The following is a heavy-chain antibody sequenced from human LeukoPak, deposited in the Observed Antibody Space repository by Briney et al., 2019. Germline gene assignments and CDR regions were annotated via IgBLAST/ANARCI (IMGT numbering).Heavy chain of an antibody. D-gene: IGHD3-10*01. J-gene: IGHJ6*03. CDR2: IYHSGST. CDR3: AKSPYFYNSGRYVDV. CDR1: GGSISSSNW. Sequence: PSGTLSLTCAVSGGSISSSNWWSWVRQPPGKGLEWIGEIYHSGSTNYNPSLKSRVTISVDKSKNQFSLKLSSVTAADTAVYYCAKSPYFYNSGRYVDVWGKGTTVTVSS. V-gene: IGHV4-4*02.